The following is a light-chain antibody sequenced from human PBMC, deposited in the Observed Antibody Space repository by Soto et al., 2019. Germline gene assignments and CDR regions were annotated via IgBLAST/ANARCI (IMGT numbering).Light chain of an antibody. CDR3: QQTHTFPLT. CDR2: ATS. V-gene: IGKV1-12*01. J-gene: IGKJ3*01. CDR1: QGVSSW. Sequence: DIQMTQSPSSVSASIGDRVTITCRASQGVSSWLAWYQQKPGKAPNLLIYATSNLQSGVPSRFSGSGSGTDFALTISSLHPEDFATYYCQQTHTFPLTFGPGSKVHI.